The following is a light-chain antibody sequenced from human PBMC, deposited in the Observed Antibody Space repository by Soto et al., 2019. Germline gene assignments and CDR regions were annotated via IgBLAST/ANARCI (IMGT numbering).Light chain of an antibody. CDR1: QGIGVT. CDR2: NAV. J-gene: IGKJ4*01. CDR3: QQRSNWPPVT. V-gene: IGKV3-15*01. Sequence: EIVMTQSPATLSVSPGERAPLSCRASQGIGVTLAWYQQKPGQTPRLLIYNAVTRATGVPARFSGSGSGTDFTLTINSLQSEDFEVYYCQQRSNWPPVTFGGGTKVDIK.